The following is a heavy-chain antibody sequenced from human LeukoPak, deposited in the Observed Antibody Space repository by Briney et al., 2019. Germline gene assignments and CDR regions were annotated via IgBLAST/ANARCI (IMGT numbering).Heavy chain of an antibody. Sequence: GGSLRLSCAASGSTFSSYEMNWVRQAPGKGLEWVSYISSSGSTIYYADSVKGRFTISRDNAKNSLYLQMNSLRAEDTAVYYCARSPNCGGDCSWGQGTLVTVSS. J-gene: IGHJ5*02. CDR2: ISSSGSTI. V-gene: IGHV3-48*03. CDR1: GSTFSSYE. CDR3: ARSPNCGGDCS. D-gene: IGHD2-21*02.